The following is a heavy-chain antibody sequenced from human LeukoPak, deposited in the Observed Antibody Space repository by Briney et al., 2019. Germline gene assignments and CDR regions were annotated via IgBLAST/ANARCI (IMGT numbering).Heavy chain of an antibody. CDR1: GFTVSSNY. D-gene: IGHD5-18*01. CDR2: IYSGGST. V-gene: IGHV3-66*01. CDR3: ARVRDTAMVSAFDI. Sequence: GGSLRLSCAASGFTVSSNYMSWVRQAPGKGLEWVSVIYSGGSTYYADSVKGRFTISRDNSKNTLYLQMNSLRAEDTAVYYCARVRDTAMVSAFDIWGQGTMVTVSS. J-gene: IGHJ3*02.